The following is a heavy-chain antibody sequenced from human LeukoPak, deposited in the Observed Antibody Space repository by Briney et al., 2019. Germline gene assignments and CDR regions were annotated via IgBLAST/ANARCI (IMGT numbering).Heavy chain of an antibody. CDR1: GYTFTGYY. D-gene: IGHD3-10*01. CDR2: INPNSGGT. V-gene: IGHV1-2*02. J-gene: IGHJ4*02. CDR3: ARYYIEGRCFDY. Sequence: ASVKVSCKASGYTFTGYYIHWVRQAPGQGLEWMGWINPNSGGTKYAQKFQGRVTMNRDTPIRTAYMELGCVRSDDSGMLYCARYYIEGRCFDYWGQGTLVTVSS.